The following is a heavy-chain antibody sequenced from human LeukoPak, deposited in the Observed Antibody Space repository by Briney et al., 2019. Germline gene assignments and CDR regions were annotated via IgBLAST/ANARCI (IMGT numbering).Heavy chain of an antibody. V-gene: IGHV4-39*07. Sequence: PSETLSLTCTVSGASISSSSPYWGWIRQPPEKGLEWLGNIYSRGNTYYKPSLRSRVTISVDTSKNQFSLKLSSVTAADTAVYYCARTGGSFYFYYYMDVWGKGTTVTVSS. CDR3: ARTGGSFYFYYYMDV. CDR2: IYSRGNT. J-gene: IGHJ6*03. D-gene: IGHD1-26*01. CDR1: GASISSSSPY.